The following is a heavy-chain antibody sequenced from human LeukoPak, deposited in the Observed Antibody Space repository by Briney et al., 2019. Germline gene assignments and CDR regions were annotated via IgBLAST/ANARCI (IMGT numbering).Heavy chain of an antibody. CDR3: ARDFVFKIDY. V-gene: IGHV3-74*01. CDR1: GFTFTTYW. J-gene: IGHJ4*02. CDR2: INSDGSIT. D-gene: IGHD3-3*01. Sequence: SGGSLRLSCAASGFTFTTYWMHWVRQAPGKGLVWVSHINSDGSITSYADSVKGRFTISRDNAKNTLLLQMNSLRVEDTAVYYCARDFVFKIDYWGRGTLVTVSS.